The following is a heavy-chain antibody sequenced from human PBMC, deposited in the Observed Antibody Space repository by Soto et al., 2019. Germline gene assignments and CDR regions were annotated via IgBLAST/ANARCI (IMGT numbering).Heavy chain of an antibody. CDR1: GFTFSSYA. Sequence: EVQLLESGGGLVQPGGSLRLSCAASGFTFSSYAMSWVRQAPGKGLEWVSAISGSGGSTYYADSVKGRFTISRDNSKNTLYLQMNSLRAEDTAVYYCAGITMVRGVIFDYWGQGTLVTVSS. CDR2: ISGSGGST. CDR3: AGITMVRGVIFDY. D-gene: IGHD3-10*01. J-gene: IGHJ4*02. V-gene: IGHV3-23*01.